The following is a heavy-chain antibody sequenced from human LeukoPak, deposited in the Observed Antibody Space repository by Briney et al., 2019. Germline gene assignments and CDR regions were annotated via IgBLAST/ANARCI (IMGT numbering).Heavy chain of an antibody. V-gene: IGHV3-23*01. CDR2: ISGSGGRT. Sequence: PGGSLRLSCAASGFTFSSYAVSWLRQAPGKGLESFSPISGSGGRTYYAGAVKGRFTISRDNSKNTLYLQMNSLRAEDTAVYYCAKVFRAVAEGVDYWGQGTLVTVSS. J-gene: IGHJ4*02. D-gene: IGHD6-19*01. CDR1: GFTFSSYA. CDR3: AKVFRAVAEGVDY.